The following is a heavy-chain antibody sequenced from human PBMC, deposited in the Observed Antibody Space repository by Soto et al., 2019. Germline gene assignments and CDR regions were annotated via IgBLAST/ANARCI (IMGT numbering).Heavy chain of an antibody. Sequence: QVQLQESGPGLVKPSGTLSLTCAVSGGSISSHHWWTWVRQSPGQGLEWIGEIFHGGTTNYSPSLKGRVTISIDKSKNEFSPNLSSVTAADMAVYYCARCAYGSYTFGLDVWGQGTTVTVSS. V-gene: IGHV4-4*02. CDR2: IFHGGTT. CDR1: GGSISSHHW. CDR3: ARCAYGSYTFGLDV. D-gene: IGHD3-10*01. J-gene: IGHJ6*02.